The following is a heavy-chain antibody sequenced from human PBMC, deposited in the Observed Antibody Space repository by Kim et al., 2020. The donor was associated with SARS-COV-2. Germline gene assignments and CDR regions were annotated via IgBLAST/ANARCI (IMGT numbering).Heavy chain of an antibody. D-gene: IGHD1-26*01. V-gene: IGHV3-15*01. CDR3: TTPTSGSYYTFDY. Sequence: YAAPVEGRFTISRDDSKNTLYLQMNSLKTEDTAVYYCTTPTSGSYYTFDYWGQGTLVTVSS. J-gene: IGHJ4*02.